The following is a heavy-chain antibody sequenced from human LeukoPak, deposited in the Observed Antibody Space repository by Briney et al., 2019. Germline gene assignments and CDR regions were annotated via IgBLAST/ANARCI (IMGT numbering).Heavy chain of an antibody. V-gene: IGHV4-59*12. D-gene: IGHD6-13*01. Sequence: GSLRLSCVVSGFTLSSYWMSWIRQPPGKGLEWIGYIYHSGSTYSNPSLKSRVTISVDRSKNQFSLKLSSVTAADTAVYYCARAYSSSWLRTGGYYFDYWGQGTLVTVSS. J-gene: IGHJ4*02. CDR2: IYHSGST. CDR1: GFTLSSYW. CDR3: ARAYSSSWLRTGGYYFDY.